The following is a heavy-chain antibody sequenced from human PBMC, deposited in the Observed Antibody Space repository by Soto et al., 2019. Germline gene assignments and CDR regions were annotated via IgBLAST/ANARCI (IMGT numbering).Heavy chain of an antibody. J-gene: IGHJ6*02. CDR2: IIPIFGKA. CDR3: AIEDIVVVVAPNPDYYYGMDV. D-gene: IGHD2-15*01. V-gene: IGHV1-69*13. CDR1: GGTFSSYT. Sequence: SVKVSCKASGGTFSSYTISWVRQAPGQGLEWIGGIIPIFGKANYAQKFQGRVTITADESTSTAYMELSSLRSEDTAVYYCAIEDIVVVVAPNPDYYYGMDVWGQGTTVTVSS.